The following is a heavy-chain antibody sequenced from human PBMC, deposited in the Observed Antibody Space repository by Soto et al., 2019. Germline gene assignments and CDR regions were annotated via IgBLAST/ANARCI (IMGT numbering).Heavy chain of an antibody. CDR2: INSDGSST. J-gene: IGHJ5*02. CDR3: ARDGQIVVVPAAKNWFDP. D-gene: IGHD2-2*01. CDR1: GFTFSSYW. V-gene: IGHV3-74*01. Sequence: GGSLRLSCAASGFTFSSYWMHWVRQAPGKGLVWVSRINSDGSSTSYADSVKGRFTISRDNAKNTLYLQMNSLRAEDTAVYYCARDGQIVVVPAAKNWFDPWGQGTLVTVSS.